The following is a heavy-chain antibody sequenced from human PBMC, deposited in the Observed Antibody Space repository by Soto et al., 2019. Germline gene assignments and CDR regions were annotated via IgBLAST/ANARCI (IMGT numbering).Heavy chain of an antibody. CDR3: AKAHRYGSYGTRVLIDY. D-gene: IGHD1-26*01. V-gene: IGHV3-30*18. Sequence: QVQLVESGGGVVQPGRSLRLSSAASGFTFSSYGMHWVRQAPGKGLEWVAVISYDGSNKYYADSVKGRFTISRDNSKNTLYLQMNSLRAEVTAVYYCAKAHRYGSYGTRVLIDYWGQGTLVTVSS. CDR2: ISYDGSNK. J-gene: IGHJ4*02. CDR1: GFTFSSYG.